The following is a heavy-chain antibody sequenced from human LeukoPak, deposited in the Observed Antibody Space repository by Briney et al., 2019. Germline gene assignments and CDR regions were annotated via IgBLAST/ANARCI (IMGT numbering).Heavy chain of an antibody. V-gene: IGHV3-21*01. CDR2: ISSSSSYI. Sequence: GGSLRLSCVASGFTFSSYAMAWFRQAPGKGLEWVSSISSSSSYIYYADSVKGRFTISRDNAKNSLYLQMNSLRAEDTAVYYCARAQGATIDAFDIWGQGTMVTVSS. D-gene: IGHD1-26*01. J-gene: IGHJ3*02. CDR3: ARAQGATIDAFDI. CDR1: GFTFSSYA.